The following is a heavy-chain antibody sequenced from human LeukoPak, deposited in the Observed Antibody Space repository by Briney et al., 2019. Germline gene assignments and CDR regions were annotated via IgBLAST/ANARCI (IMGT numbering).Heavy chain of an antibody. J-gene: IGHJ3*02. CDR2: IIPIFGTA. V-gene: IGHV1-69*05. Sequence: GASVKVSCKASGNTFTSYGISWVRQAPGQGLEWMGRIIPIFGTANYAQKFQGRVTITTDESTSTAYMELSSLRSEDTAVYYCARVEQDLRFAFDIWGQGTMVTVSS. CDR1: GNTFTSYG. D-gene: IGHD1/OR15-1a*01. CDR3: ARVEQDLRFAFDI.